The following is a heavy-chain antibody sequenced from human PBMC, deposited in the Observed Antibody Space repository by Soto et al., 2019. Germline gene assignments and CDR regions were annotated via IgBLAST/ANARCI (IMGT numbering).Heavy chain of an antibody. CDR2: INPNSGGA. CDR3: ARGKGYDFWGGYYFDY. J-gene: IGHJ4*02. Sequence: ASVKVSCKASGYTFTGYYMHWVRQAPGQGLEWMGWINPNSGGANYAQKFQGRVTMTRDTSISTAYMELSRLRSDDTAVYYCARGKGYDFWGGYYFDYWGQGTLVTVSS. CDR1: GYTFTGYY. D-gene: IGHD3-3*01. V-gene: IGHV1-2*02.